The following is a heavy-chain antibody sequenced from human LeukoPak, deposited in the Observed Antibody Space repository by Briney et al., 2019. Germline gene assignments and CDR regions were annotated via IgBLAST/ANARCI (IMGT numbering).Heavy chain of an antibody. D-gene: IGHD3-3*01. Sequence: ASVKVSCKASGGTFSSYAISWVRQAPGQGLEWMGWISAYNGNTNFAQKLQGRLTMTTDTSTSTAYMELRSLTSDDTAVYYCARARISILGVLTPDYWGQGTLVTVSS. J-gene: IGHJ4*02. CDR3: ARARISILGVLTPDY. CDR1: GGTFSSYA. CDR2: ISAYNGNT. V-gene: IGHV1-18*01.